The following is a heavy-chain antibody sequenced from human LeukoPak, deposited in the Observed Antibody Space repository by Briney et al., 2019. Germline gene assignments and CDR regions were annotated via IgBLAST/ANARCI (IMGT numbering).Heavy chain of an antibody. Sequence: SETLSLTCNVSGYSISSGYYWGWNRQPPGKGLEWIGSIYHSGSTYYDPSLKSRVTISVDTSKNQFSLKLSSVTAADTAVYYCASLWLFSPYAFDIWGQGTMVTVSS. CDR3: ASLWLFSPYAFDI. V-gene: IGHV4-38-2*02. CDR1: GYSISSGYY. CDR2: IYHSGST. D-gene: IGHD5-18*01. J-gene: IGHJ3*02.